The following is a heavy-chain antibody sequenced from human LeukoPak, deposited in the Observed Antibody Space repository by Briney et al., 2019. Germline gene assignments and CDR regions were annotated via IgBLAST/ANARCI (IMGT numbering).Heavy chain of an antibody. J-gene: IGHJ4*02. CDR2: IYYSGST. CDR3: ASYGSGSYSY. V-gene: IGHV4-59*08. CDR1: GGSISSYY. D-gene: IGHD3-10*01. Sequence: SETLSLTCTVSGGSISSYYWSWIRQPPGKGLEWIGYIYYSGSTNYNPSLKSRVTISVDTSKNQFSLKLSSVTAADTAVCYCASYGSGSYSYWGQGTLVTVSS.